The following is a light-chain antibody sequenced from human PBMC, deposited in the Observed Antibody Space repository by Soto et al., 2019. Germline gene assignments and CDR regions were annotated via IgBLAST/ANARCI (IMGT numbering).Light chain of an antibody. CDR1: QSISSY. Sequence: DIQMTQSPSSLSASVGDRVTITCRASQSISSYLNWYQQKPGKAPKLLIYAASSLPSGVPSRFSGSGSWPDFTLTISSLQPEDFASYYCQQSYSTRWTFGQGTKVEIK. CDR2: AAS. V-gene: IGKV1-39*01. J-gene: IGKJ1*01. CDR3: QQSYSTRWT.